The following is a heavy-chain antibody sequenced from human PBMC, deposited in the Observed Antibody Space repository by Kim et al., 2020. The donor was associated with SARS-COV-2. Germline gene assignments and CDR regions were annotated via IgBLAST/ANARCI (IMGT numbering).Heavy chain of an antibody. CDR3: ARDSSSWS. V-gene: IGHV3-21*01. CDR2: STYI. D-gene: IGHD6-13*01. J-gene: IGHJ5*02. Sequence: STYIYYADSVKGRFTTSRDNAKNSRYLQMNSLRAEDTAVYYCARDSSSWSWGQGTLVTVSS.